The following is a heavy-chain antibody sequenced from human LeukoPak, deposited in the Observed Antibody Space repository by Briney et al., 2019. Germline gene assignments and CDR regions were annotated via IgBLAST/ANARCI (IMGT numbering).Heavy chain of an antibody. D-gene: IGHD2/OR15-2a*01. Sequence: GGSLRLSCAASGFTFSNYWMHWVRQAPGKGLVWVSRINIDGSSTNNADSVKGRFTISRDNAKNTLYLQMNSLRAEDTAVYYCARSMTHGAFDIWGQGTMVTVSS. CDR2: INIDGSST. J-gene: IGHJ3*02. CDR3: ARSMTHGAFDI. CDR1: GFTFSNYW. V-gene: IGHV3-74*01.